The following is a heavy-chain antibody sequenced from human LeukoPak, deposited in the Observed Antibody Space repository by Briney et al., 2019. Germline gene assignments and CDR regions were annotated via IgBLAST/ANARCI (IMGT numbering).Heavy chain of an antibody. V-gene: IGHV1-8*02. D-gene: IGHD3-9*01. CDR2: MNPNSGNT. Sequence: ASVKVSCKASGYTFTSYGINWVRQATGQGLEWMGLMNPNSGNTGYAQKFQGRVTMTRNTSISTAYMELSSLRSEDTAVYYCARALRRYFDWRFRFDPWGQGTLVTVSS. J-gene: IGHJ5*02. CDR1: GYTFTSYG. CDR3: ARALRRYFDWRFRFDP.